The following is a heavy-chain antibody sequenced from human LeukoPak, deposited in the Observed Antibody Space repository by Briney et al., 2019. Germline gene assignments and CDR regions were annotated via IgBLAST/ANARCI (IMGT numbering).Heavy chain of an antibody. D-gene: IGHD6-6*01. V-gene: IGHV3-74*01. CDR1: GFTFSSYW. J-gene: IGHJ4*02. CDR3: ARGYSSSYRIDY. CDR2: INGDGSST. Sequence: GGSLRLSCAASGFTFSSYWMHWVRQAPGKGLVWVSRINGDGSSTTYADSMKGRFTISRDNAKNTLYLQMNSLRAEDAAVYYCARGYSSSYRIDYWGQGTLVTVSS.